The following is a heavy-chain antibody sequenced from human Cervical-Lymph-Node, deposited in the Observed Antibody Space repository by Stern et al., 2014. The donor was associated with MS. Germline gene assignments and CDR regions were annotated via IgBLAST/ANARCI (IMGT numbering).Heavy chain of an antibody. CDR3: ASPVTLTVGAMDV. CDR2: IIPLFGTA. V-gene: IGHV1-69*01. J-gene: IGHJ6*02. CDR1: GGTFSNYP. Sequence: QVQLVQSGAEVRKPGSSVKVSCKASGGTFSNYPFIWVRQAPGKGLEWMGGIIPLFGTANYAQKFQGRVTITADESTSTAYMELSSLRSEDTAVYYCASPVTLTVGAMDVWGQGTTVTVSS. D-gene: IGHD4-17*01.